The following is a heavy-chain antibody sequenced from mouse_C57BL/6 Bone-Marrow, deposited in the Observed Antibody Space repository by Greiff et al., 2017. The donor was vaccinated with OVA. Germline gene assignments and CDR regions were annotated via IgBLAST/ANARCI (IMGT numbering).Heavy chain of an antibody. V-gene: IGHV1-64*01. CDR2: IHPNSGST. CDR1: GYTFTSYW. Sequence: VKLQQPGAELVKPGASVKLSCKASGYTFTSYWMHWVKQRPGQSLEWIGMIHPNSGSTNYNEKFKSKATLTVDKASSTAYMQLSILTSEDAAVYYCTRGGYVDFDYWGQGTTLTVSS. CDR3: TRGGYVDFDY. D-gene: IGHD2-2*01. J-gene: IGHJ2*01.